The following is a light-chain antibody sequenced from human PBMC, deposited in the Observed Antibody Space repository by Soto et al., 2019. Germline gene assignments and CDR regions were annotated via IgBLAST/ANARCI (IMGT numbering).Light chain of an antibody. CDR3: QQYNNWPT. CDR1: QSVSSN. Sequence: EIVLTQSPGTLSLSPGERATLSCRASQSVSSNLAWYQQKPGQAPSLLIYGASTRATGIPARFSGSGSGTEFTLTIRSLKSEDFAVDYCQQYNNWPTFGQGTKVDIK. V-gene: IGKV3-15*01. CDR2: GAS. J-gene: IGKJ1*01.